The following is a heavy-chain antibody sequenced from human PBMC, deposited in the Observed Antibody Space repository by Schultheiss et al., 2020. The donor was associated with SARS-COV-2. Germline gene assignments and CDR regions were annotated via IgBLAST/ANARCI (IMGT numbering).Heavy chain of an antibody. D-gene: IGHD5-18*01. CDR1: GFSLSNARMG. CDR3: AHRFGYSYGEGAFDI. V-gene: IGHV2-70*12. CDR2: IDWDDDK. Sequence: SGPTLVKPTETLTLTCTVSGFSLSNARMGVGWIRQPPGKALEWLARIDWDDDKYYSTSLKTRLTISKDTSKNQVVLTMTNMDPVDTATYYCAHRFGYSYGEGAFDIWGQGTMVTVSS. J-gene: IGHJ3*02.